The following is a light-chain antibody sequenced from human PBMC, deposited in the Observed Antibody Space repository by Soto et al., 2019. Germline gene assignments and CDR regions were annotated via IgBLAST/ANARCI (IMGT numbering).Light chain of an antibody. CDR3: QQYGSSGT. V-gene: IGKV3-20*01. CDR2: GAS. J-gene: IGKJ1*01. CDR1: QSVSKNY. Sequence: IVFTQSPCALSLSPGERATLSCRASQSVSKNYLAWYQQKPGQAPRLLIYGASNRATGIPDRFSGSGSGTDFTLTISRLEPEDFAVYYCQQYGSSGTFGQGTKVDIK.